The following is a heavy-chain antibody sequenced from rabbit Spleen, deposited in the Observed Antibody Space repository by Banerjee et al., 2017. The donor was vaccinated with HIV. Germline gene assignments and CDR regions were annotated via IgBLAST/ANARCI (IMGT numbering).Heavy chain of an antibody. CDR1: GFDLSNYYY. D-gene: IGHD1-1*01. V-gene: IGHV1S40*01. Sequence: QTLEESGGDLVKPGASLTLTCTASGFDLSNYYYIYWVRQAPGKGLEWIGCIYTGGSGGIYYASWARGRLTISKTSSTTVTLQMTSLTAADTATYFCARDTSSSFSSYGMDLWGQGTLVTVS. CDR2: IYTGGSGGI. CDR3: ARDTSSSFSSYGMDL. J-gene: IGHJ6*01.